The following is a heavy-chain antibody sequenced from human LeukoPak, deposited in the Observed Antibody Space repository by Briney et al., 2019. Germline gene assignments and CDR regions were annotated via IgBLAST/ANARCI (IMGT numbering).Heavy chain of an antibody. D-gene: IGHD3-10*01. V-gene: IGHV3-23*01. J-gene: IGHJ5*01. CDR3: AKTAKGSLPAYYYDS. CDR1: GIAFSGDA. CDR2: ISVSGGAT. Sequence: VGSLRLSCVASGIAFSGDAMNSVRQAPRERLEWVSGISVSGGATYYADFVKGRFTISRDNSKNTLYLEMNSLIAEDTATYYCAKTAKGSLPAYYYDSWGQGTLVTVSS.